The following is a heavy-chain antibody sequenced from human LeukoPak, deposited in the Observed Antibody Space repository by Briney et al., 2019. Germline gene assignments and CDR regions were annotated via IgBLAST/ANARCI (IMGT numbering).Heavy chain of an antibody. V-gene: IGHV1-2*02. CDR2: INPNSGGT. Sequence: ASVKVSCKPSGYTFTGYYIHWVRQAPGQGLEWMGWINPNSGGTNYAQKFQGRVTMTRDTSISTAYMALSRLRTDVTAVDYCARVPVGNWSPAYWGQGTLVTVSS. J-gene: IGHJ4*02. CDR1: GYTFTGYY. CDR3: ARVPVGNWSPAY. D-gene: IGHD1-20*01.